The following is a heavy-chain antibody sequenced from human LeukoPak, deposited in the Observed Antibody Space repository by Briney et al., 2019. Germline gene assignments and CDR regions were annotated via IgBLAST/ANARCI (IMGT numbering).Heavy chain of an antibody. CDR1: GFTFSSYA. J-gene: IGHJ4*02. CDR2: ISGSGGST. V-gene: IGHV3-23*01. CDR3: AKDLGYCSSTSCFLDY. Sequence: GGSLRLSCAASGFTFSSYAMSWVRQAPGKGLEWVSAISGSGGSTYYADSVKGRFTISRDNSKNTLYLQMNSQRAEDTAVYYCAKDLGYCSSTSCFLDYWGQGTLVTVSS. D-gene: IGHD2-2*01.